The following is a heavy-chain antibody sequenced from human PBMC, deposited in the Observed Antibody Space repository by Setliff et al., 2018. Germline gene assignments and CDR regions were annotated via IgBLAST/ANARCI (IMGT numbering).Heavy chain of an antibody. Sequence: GGSLRLSCAASVSTFRDFGMHWVRQAPGKGLQWVAFIRFDESNKFYLESVRGRFSISRDSSKNTVYLQMNSLRVEGTAVYHCAKEGMRYWGSPGYVDVWGKGTTVTVSS. CDR1: VSTFRDFG. CDR3: AKEGMRYWGSPGYVDV. V-gene: IGHV3-30*02. D-gene: IGHD7-27*01. CDR2: IRFDESNK. J-gene: IGHJ6*03.